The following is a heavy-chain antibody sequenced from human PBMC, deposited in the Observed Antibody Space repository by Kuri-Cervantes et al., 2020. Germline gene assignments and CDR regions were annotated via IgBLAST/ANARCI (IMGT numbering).Heavy chain of an antibody. CDR3: ARENTKITIAVAGINYSYGMDV. D-gene: IGHD6-19*01. CDR2: INPNSGGT. V-gene: IGHV1-2*04. J-gene: IGHJ6*02. CDR1: GYTFTGYY. Sequence: ASVKVSCKASGYTFTGYYMHWVRQAPGQGLEWMGWINPNSGGTNYAQKFQGWVTMTRDTSISTAYMELSRLRSDDTAVYYCARENTKITIAVAGINYSYGMDVWGQGTTVTVSS.